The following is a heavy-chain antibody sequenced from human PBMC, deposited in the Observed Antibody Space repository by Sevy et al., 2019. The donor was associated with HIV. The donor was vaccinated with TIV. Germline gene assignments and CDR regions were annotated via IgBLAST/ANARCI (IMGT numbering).Heavy chain of an antibody. CDR2: TRHAGAVI. Sequence: GGSLRLSCAASGVTIGSSVIHWVRQAPGKGLEWVALTRHAGAVIDYAKSVKGRFTLSEDNAKNTVYVEMTSLRVDDTAIYHCAKEVGSSGSAGYLDYWGPGTLVTVSS. D-gene: IGHD3-22*01. CDR3: AKEVGSSGSAGYLDY. CDR1: GVTIGSSV. V-gene: IGHV3-30*02. J-gene: IGHJ4*02.